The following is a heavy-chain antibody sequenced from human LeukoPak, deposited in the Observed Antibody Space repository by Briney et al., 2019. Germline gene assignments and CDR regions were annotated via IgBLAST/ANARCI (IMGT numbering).Heavy chain of an antibody. V-gene: IGHV4-59*01. D-gene: IGHD3-22*01. CDR1: GRSIKSYY. CDR3: ASDTSGYRRGSFDY. J-gene: IGHJ4*02. CDR2: IYYSGST. Sequence: SETLSLTCTVSGRSIKSYYWSWIRQPPGKGLEWIGYIYYSGSTNYNPSLKSRVTISLDTSNNQFSLKLSSVTAADTAVYYCASDTSGYRRGSFDYWGQGTLVTVSS.